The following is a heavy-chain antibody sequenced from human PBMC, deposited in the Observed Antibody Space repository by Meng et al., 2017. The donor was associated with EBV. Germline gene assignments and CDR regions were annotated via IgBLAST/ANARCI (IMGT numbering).Heavy chain of an antibody. J-gene: IGHJ5*02. CDR2: VHYTGST. V-gene: IGHV4-39*01. CDR3: ARPFPSWQSPRLDPFGA. CDR1: GDSISSFYH. Sequence: QRRESVPGTVTPPGTLSLTCTVAGDSISSFYHSGWSRRPPGRGLEWIWSVHYTGSTYYSPSLKSRVTVSVDTSKNQFSLRLTSVTAADTAVYYCARPFPSWQSPRLDPFGAWGQGTLVTVSS. D-gene: IGHD6-19*01.